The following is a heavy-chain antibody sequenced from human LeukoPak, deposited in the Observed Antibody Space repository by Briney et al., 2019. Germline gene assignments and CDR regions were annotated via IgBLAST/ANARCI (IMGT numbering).Heavy chain of an antibody. Sequence: GGSLRLSCAASGFTFSSYSMNWVRQAPGKGLEWVSSISSSSSYIYYADSVKGRFTISRDNAKNSLYLQMNSLRDEDTAVYYCARGRAGNYYNHNDYWGQGTLVTVSS. J-gene: IGHJ4*01. CDR2: ISSSSSYI. V-gene: IGHV3-21*01. CDR3: ARGRAGNYYNHNDY. D-gene: IGHD3-10*01. CDR1: GFTFSSYS.